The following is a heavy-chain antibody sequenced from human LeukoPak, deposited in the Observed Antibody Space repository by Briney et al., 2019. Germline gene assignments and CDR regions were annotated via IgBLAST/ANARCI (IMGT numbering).Heavy chain of an antibody. V-gene: IGHV3-7*01. CDR1: GFTFSSYW. CDR3: ARDIYHYGSGSYYIDY. CDR2: IKQDGSEK. D-gene: IGHD3-10*01. J-gene: IGHJ4*02. Sequence: GGSLRLSCAASGFTFSSYWMSWVRQAPGKGLEWVANIKQDGSEKYYVDSVKGRFTISRDNAKNSLYLQMNSLRAEDTAVYYCARDIYHYGSGSYYIDYWGQGTQVTVSS.